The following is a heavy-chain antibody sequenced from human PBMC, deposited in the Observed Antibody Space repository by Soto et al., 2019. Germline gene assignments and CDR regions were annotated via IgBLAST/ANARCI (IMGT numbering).Heavy chain of an antibody. CDR3: AKLLPRGGDALDI. Sequence: QVQLVESGGGVVQPGRSLRLSCAASGFTFSSYGMHWVRQAPGKGLEWVADISYDGSNKYYADSVKGRFTISRDNSKNTLYLQMNSLRAADTAVDYWAKLLPRGGDALDIWGQGTMVTVSS. J-gene: IGHJ3*02. CDR1: GFTFSSYG. D-gene: IGHD3-10*01. V-gene: IGHV3-30*18. CDR2: ISYDGSNK.